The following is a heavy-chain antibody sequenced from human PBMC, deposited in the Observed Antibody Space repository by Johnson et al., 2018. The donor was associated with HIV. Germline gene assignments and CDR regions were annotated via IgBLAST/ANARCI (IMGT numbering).Heavy chain of an antibody. CDR2: IRSKAYGGTT. J-gene: IGHJ3*02. V-gene: IGHV3-49*04. CDR3: TRAEWHDAFDI. CDR1: GFTFGDYA. Sequence: EVQLVESGGGLVQPGRSLRLSCTASGFTFGDYAMGWVRQAPGKGLEWVGFIRSKAYGGTTEYAASVKGRFTISRDDSKSIAYLQMNSLKTDDTAVYYCTRAEWHDAFDIWGQGTMVTVSS. D-gene: IGHD1-14*01.